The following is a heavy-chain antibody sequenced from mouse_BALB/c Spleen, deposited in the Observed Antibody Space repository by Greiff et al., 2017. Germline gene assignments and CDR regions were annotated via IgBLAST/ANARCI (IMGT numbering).Heavy chain of an antibody. Sequence: EVQLQQSGPGLVKPSQSLSLTCTVTGYSITSDYAWNWIRQFPGNKLEWMGYISYSGSTSYNPSLKSRISITRDTSKNQFFLQLNSVTTEDTATYYCAREGDRAMDYWGQGTSVTVSS. CDR1: GYSITSDYA. D-gene: IGHD2-14*01. J-gene: IGHJ4*01. CDR2: ISYSGST. V-gene: IGHV3-2*02. CDR3: AREGDRAMDY.